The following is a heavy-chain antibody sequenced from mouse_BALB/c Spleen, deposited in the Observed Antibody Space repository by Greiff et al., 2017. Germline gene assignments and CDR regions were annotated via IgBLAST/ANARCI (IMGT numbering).Heavy chain of an antibody. CDR2: IYPGNSDT. D-gene: IGHD2-1*01. CDR1: GYTFTSYW. J-gene: IGHJ4*01. Sequence: VQLQQSGTVLARPGASVKMSCKASGYTFTSYWMHWVKQRPGQGLEWIGAIYPGNSDTSYNQKFKGKAKLTAVTSTSTAYMELSSLTNEDSAVYYCTFYGNYVYYAMDYWGQGTSVTVSS. CDR3: TFYGNYVYYAMDY. V-gene: IGHV1-5*01.